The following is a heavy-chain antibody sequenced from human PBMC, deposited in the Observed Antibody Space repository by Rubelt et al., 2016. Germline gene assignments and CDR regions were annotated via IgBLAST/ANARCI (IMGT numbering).Heavy chain of an antibody. D-gene: IGHD5-12*01. J-gene: IGHJ4*02. Sequence: QVQLKQWGAGLLKPSETLSVTCAVYGGSFSGYYWTWIRQPPGKGLEWIGEINHGGSTNHNPSLKSRVTIAVDTSKNQNSRKLRSVTAADTAIYYCARSSGYDYVYDYWGQGTLVTVSS. CDR2: INHGGST. V-gene: IGHV4-34*01. CDR3: ARSSGYDYVYDY. CDR1: GGSFSGYY.